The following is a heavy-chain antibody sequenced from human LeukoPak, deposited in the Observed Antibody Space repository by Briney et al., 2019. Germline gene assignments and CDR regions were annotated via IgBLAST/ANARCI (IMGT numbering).Heavy chain of an antibody. D-gene: IGHD5-24*01. V-gene: IGHV3-74*01. CDR3: ARSRWYSCDD. Sequence: GGSLRLSCAASGFTFSGDWMFWVRQAPGKGLEWVSRINGDGGSRDYTESAKGRFTVSRDNTKNTRYLRMNSLRAEETAVYYFARSRWYSCDDWGQGTLVSVSS. J-gene: IGHJ4*02. CDR2: INGDGGSR. CDR1: GFTFSGDW.